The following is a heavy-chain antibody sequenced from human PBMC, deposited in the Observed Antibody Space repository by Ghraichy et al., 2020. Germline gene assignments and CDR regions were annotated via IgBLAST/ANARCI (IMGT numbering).Heavy chain of an antibody. D-gene: IGHD4-17*01. J-gene: IGHJ4*02. CDR3: ARVTVTSANPDY. CDR2: IYYSGST. CDR1: GGSISSNNYY. V-gene: IGHV4-39*01. Sequence: SETLSLTCSVSGGSISSNNYYWGWIRQPPGKGLEWIGSIYYSGSTYYDPSLKSRVTISVDTSKNQFSLKLSSVTAADTAVYYCARVTVTSANPDYWGQGTLVTVSS.